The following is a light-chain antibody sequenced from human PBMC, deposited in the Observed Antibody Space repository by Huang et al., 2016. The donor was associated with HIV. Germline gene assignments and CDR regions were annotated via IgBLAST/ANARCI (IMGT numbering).Light chain of an antibody. Sequence: DIQMTQSPSSLSASVGDRVTITCQASQDITNYLNWYQQKPGKAPKLLIYDASNLETGVPSRFSGSGSGTDFTFTINNLQSEDVATYYCQQYDNLPITFGQGTRLEMK. J-gene: IGKJ5*01. CDR3: QQYDNLPIT. V-gene: IGKV1-33*01. CDR2: DAS. CDR1: QDITNY.